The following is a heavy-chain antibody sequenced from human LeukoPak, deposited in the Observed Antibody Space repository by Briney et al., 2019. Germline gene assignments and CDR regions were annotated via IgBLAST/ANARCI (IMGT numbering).Heavy chain of an antibody. D-gene: IGHD3-22*01. Sequence: PSETLSLTCTVSGGSISSYYWSWIRQPAGKGLEWIGRIYTSGSTNYNPSLKSRVTMSVDTSKSQFSLKLSSVTAADTAVYYCAREPTYYYDSSGYFSLFDIWGQGTMVTVSS. V-gene: IGHV4-4*07. CDR2: IYTSGST. CDR3: AREPTYYYDSSGYFSLFDI. J-gene: IGHJ3*02. CDR1: GGSISSYY.